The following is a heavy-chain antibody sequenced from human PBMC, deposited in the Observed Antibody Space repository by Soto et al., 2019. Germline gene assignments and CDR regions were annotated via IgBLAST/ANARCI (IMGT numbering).Heavy chain of an antibody. CDR2: IYDSGST. CDR1: GGSIGSSSW. D-gene: IGHD6-13*01. CDR3: ARDSGIAAAQGDY. V-gene: IGHV4-4*02. J-gene: IGHJ4*02. Sequence: PSETLSLTCAVSGGSIGSSSWWSWVRQSPGKGLEWIGEIYDSGSTNYNPSLKSRVTISLDKSKNQFSLKLRSVTAADTAVYYCARDSGIAAAQGDYWGQGTLVTVSS.